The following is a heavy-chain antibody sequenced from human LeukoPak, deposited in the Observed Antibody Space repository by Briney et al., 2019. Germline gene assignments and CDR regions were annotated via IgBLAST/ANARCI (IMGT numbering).Heavy chain of an antibody. Sequence: GGSLRLSCAASGFMFNTYRMNWVRQAPGQGLEWVSSISSTSNYIHYGDSVKGRFTVSRDNAKNSLYLLMNSLRAEDTAVYYCTRDLDYYDNNGYSYYLDSWGQGTLVTVSS. CDR3: TRDLDYYDNNGYSYYLDS. CDR2: ISSTSNYI. V-gene: IGHV3-21*01. D-gene: IGHD3-22*01. CDR1: GFMFNTYR. J-gene: IGHJ4*02.